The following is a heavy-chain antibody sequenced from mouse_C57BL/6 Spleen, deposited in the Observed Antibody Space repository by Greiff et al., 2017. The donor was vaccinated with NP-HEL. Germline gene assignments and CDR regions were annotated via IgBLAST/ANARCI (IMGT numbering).Heavy chain of an antibody. J-gene: IGHJ4*01. Sequence: QVQLQQPGAELVRPGSSVKLSCKASGYTFTSYWMDWVKQRPGQGLEWIGNIYPSDSETHYNQKFKDKATLTVDKSSSTAYMQLSSLTSEDSAVYYCARGGITTVVGDYWGQGTSVTVSS. V-gene: IGHV1-61*01. CDR1: GYTFTSYW. CDR2: IYPSDSET. CDR3: ARGGITTVVGDY. D-gene: IGHD1-1*01.